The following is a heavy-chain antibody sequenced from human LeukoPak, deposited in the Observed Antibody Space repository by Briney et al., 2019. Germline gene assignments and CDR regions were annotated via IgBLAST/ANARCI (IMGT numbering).Heavy chain of an antibody. D-gene: IGHD6-19*01. J-gene: IGHJ4*02. CDR1: GFTFSSYA. V-gene: IGHV3-30-3*01. CDR3: ARVWPIGAVAGMGGFYY. CDR2: ISYDGSTK. Sequence: PGGSLSLSCAASGFTFSSYAMHWVRQAPGKGLEWVAEISYDGSTKYYADSVKGPFNNSRDNSKNSLYLRMNSLRAEGMCVYYCARVWPIGAVAGMGGFYYCGQGTLFTVSS.